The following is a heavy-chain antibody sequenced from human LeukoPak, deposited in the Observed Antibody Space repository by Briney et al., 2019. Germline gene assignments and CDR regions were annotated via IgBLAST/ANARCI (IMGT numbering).Heavy chain of an antibody. CDR2: ISSSGSTI. V-gene: IGHV3-11*01. CDR3: AKARGATYGTYYFDY. Sequence: PGGSLRLSCAASGFTFSDYYVSWIRQAPGKGLEWVSYISSSGSTIYYADSVKGRFTISRDNAKNSLYLQMNSLRAEDTAVYYCAKARGATYGTYYFDYWGQGTLVTVSS. D-gene: IGHD4/OR15-4a*01. CDR1: GFTFSDYY. J-gene: IGHJ4*02.